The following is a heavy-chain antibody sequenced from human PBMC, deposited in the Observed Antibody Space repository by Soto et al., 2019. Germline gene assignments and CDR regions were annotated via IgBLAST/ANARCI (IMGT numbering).Heavy chain of an antibody. J-gene: IGHJ4*02. CDR1: GFRFSAHS. CDR3: ARLPKGSRVTS. CDR2: ITSSGDSI. Sequence: EVQLLESGGGLIHPGGSLRISCVASGFRFSAHSMNWVRQAPGKGLEWVSYITSSGDSIYYADSVKGRFTGSRDNAKNSLFLQMNSLSDEDTAVYYCARLPKGSRVTSWGQGTLVTVSS. D-gene: IGHD4-17*01. V-gene: IGHV3-48*02.